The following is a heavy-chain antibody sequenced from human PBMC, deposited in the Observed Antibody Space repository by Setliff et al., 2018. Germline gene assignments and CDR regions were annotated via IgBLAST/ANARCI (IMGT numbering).Heavy chain of an antibody. CDR3: ARGPSGGWFLNWFDP. D-gene: IGHD6-19*01. V-gene: IGHV4-4*02. Sequence: SETLSLTCAVSGGSISSSNWWSWVRQPPGKGLEWIGEIYHSGSTNYNPSLKSRVTISVDTSKNQFSLKLSSVTAADTAVYYCARGPSGGWFLNWFDPWGQGTLVTVSS. CDR1: GGSISSSNW. J-gene: IGHJ5*02. CDR2: IYHSGST.